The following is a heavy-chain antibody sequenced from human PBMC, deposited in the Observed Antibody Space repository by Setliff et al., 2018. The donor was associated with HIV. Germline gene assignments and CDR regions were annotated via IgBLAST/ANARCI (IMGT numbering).Heavy chain of an antibody. CDR3: AREPMGGITMIVHSPYYNGMDV. V-gene: IGHV1-3*04. CDR1: GYTFTNYA. J-gene: IGHJ6*02. D-gene: IGHD3-22*01. CDR2: INTDNHHT. Sequence: GASVKVSCKASGYTFTNYAIHWVRQAPPAPGQRLEWMGLINTDNHHTRYSQKFQARVTFTRDTSASTAYMDLSNLTSEDTAVYYCAREPMGGITMIVHSPYYNGMDVWGQGTTVTVSS.